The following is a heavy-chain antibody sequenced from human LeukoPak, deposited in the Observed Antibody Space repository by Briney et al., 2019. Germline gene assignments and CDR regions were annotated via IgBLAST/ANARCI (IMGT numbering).Heavy chain of an antibody. CDR3: ARLRITMVRGVIITPHDH. Sequence: PSETLSLTCTVSGGSLSIYYWGWIRQPPGKGLEWIGYIYYSGSTTSKPSLKSRVTISVDTSKNQFSLKLSSVTAADTAVYYCARLRITMVRGVIITPHDHWGQGTLVTVSP. D-gene: IGHD3-10*01. J-gene: IGHJ5*02. CDR1: GGSLSIYY. CDR2: IYYSGST. V-gene: IGHV4-59*08.